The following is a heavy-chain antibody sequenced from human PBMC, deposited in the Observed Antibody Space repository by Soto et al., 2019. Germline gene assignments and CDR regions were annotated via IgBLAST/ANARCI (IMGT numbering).Heavy chain of an antibody. D-gene: IGHD3-10*01. CDR1: GFTFDYYW. J-gene: IGHJ3*01. Sequence: EVQLVESGGGLVQPGESLRLSCAASGFTFDYYWMHWVRQAPGKGLVWVSRVHSDGTTTTYADSVKGRFTISRDNARNTVSRQMSSLRAEDTARYYCARGDRGGFDLWGHGTVVTVSS. CDR2: VHSDGTTT. CDR3: ARGDRGGFDL. V-gene: IGHV3-74*01.